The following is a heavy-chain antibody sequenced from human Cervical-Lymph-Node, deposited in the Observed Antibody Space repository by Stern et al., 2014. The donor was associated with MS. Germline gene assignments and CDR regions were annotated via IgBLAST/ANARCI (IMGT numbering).Heavy chain of an antibody. CDR3: AKDRGMIVVVTYSLEY. Sequence: VQLVESGGGVVQPGRALALSCVASGFSFTSYGMPRVRQAPGNGLQWLAIISSDGSSTYYADSVKGRLTISRDNSRNTLYLQLNSLRDEDTAVYYCAKDRGMIVVVTYSLEYWGQGTLVTVSS. CDR1: GFSFTSYG. CDR2: ISSDGSST. V-gene: IGHV3-30*18. D-gene: IGHD3-22*01. J-gene: IGHJ4*02.